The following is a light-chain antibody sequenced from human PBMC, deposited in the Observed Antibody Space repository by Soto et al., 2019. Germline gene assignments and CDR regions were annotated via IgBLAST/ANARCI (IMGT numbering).Light chain of an antibody. CDR2: VAS. V-gene: IGKV1-27*01. J-gene: IGKJ4*01. CDR3: QKHNNAPLT. CDR1: QGTSNH. Sequence: DIQMTQSPTALSASVGDRVTITCRASQGTSNHLAWYQQKPGKVPKLLIYVASTLQSGVPSRFSGSGSGTYFTLTISSLQPEDVATYYCQKHNNAPLTFGGGTKVEIK.